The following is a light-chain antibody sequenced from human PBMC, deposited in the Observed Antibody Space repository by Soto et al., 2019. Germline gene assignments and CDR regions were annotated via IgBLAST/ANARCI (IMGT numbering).Light chain of an antibody. Sequence: QSALTQPASVSGSPGQSITISCTGTSSDVGSHNLVSWYQQHPDRAPKLMIYEGSKRPSGVSNRFSGSKSGNTASLTISGLQPEDEADYFCCSYAGSSTYIFGSGTNLTVL. CDR1: SSDVGSHNL. V-gene: IGLV2-23*01. J-gene: IGLJ1*01. CDR2: EGS. CDR3: CSYAGSSTYI.